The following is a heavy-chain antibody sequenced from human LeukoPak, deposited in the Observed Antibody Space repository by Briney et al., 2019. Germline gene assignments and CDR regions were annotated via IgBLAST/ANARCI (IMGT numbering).Heavy chain of an antibody. Sequence: GESLKISCKASGYRFTTDYIGWVRQMPGKGLEWMGIIYPGDSDTRYSPSFQGQVTISADKSISTAYLQWSSLKASDTAMYYCARHYSSSSSGDYWGQGTLVTVSS. V-gene: IGHV5-51*01. J-gene: IGHJ4*02. CDR1: GYRFTTDY. D-gene: IGHD6-6*01. CDR3: ARHYSSSSSGDY. CDR2: IYPGDSDT.